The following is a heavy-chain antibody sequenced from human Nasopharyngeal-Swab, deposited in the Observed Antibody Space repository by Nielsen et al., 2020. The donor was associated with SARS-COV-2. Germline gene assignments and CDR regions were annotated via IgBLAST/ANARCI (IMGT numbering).Heavy chain of an antibody. D-gene: IGHD5-12*01. Sequence: GGSLRLSCAVSGFTVDDYAMHWVRQAPGKGLEWVSSISRNAASIGYAASVKGRFTISRDNAKNSLYLQMSTLRAEDTALYYCAKDSRSSDYDAYYYSMDVWGKGTTVTVSS. CDR1: GFTVDDYA. V-gene: IGHV3-9*01. CDR3: AKDSRSSDYDAYYYSMDV. J-gene: IGHJ6*03. CDR2: ISRNAASI.